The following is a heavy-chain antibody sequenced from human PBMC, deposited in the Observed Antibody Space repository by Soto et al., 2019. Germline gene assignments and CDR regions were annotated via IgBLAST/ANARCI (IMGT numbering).Heavy chain of an antibody. CDR2: IYYSGNT. Sequence: SVTLSLTCIVSGDSIRNYYWRWIRQPPGKGLEWIGYIYYSGNTNSNPSLKSRVTMSVDASKNPFSLKLSSLTAAFTSKDDCAGGSYLRGTDYLGKGALDTVTS. D-gene: IGHD1-1*01. CDR3: AGGSYLRGTDY. V-gene: IGHV4-59*01. CDR1: GDSIRNYY. J-gene: IGHJ4*02.